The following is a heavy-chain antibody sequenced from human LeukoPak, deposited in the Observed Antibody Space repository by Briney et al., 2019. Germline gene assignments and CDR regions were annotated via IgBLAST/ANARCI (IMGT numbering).Heavy chain of an antibody. V-gene: IGHV1-69*04. D-gene: IGHD3-22*01. CDR1: GGTFSSYA. CDR3: ARGVYYYDSSGYTGGWFDP. J-gene: IGHJ5*02. Sequence: GSSVKVSCKGSGGTFSSYAISWVRQAPGQGLEWMGRIIPILGIANYAQKFQGRVTITADKSTSTAYMELSSLRSEDTAVYYCARGVYYYDSSGYTGGWFDPWGQGTLVTVSS. CDR2: IIPILGIA.